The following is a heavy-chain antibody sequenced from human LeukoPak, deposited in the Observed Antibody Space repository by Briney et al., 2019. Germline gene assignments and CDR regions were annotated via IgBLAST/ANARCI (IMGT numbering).Heavy chain of an antibody. V-gene: IGHV4-30-2*01. J-gene: IGHJ3*02. CDR2: IYHSGST. D-gene: IGHD1-20*01. Sequence: SQALSLTCTVSGGSISSGGYYWSWIRQPPGKGLEWIGYIYHSGSTYYNPSLKSRVTISVDRSKNQFSLKLSSVTAADTAVYYCARVRGFNWNDAEDAFDIWGQGTMVTVSS. CDR3: ARVRGFNWNDAEDAFDI. CDR1: GGSISSGGYY.